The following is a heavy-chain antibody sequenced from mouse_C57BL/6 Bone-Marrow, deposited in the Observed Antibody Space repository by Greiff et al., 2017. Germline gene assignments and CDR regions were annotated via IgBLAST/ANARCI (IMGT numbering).Heavy chain of an antibody. D-gene: IGHD6-1*01. CDR3: TREGPSLYRVPMDY. J-gene: IGHJ4*01. V-gene: IGHV5-9-1*02. CDR2: ISSGGDYI. CDR1: GFTFSSYA. Sequence: EVQVVESGEGLVKPGGSLKLSCAASGFTFSSYAMSWVRQTPEKRLEWVAYISSGGDYIYYADPVKGRFTISRDNARNTLYLQMSSLKSEDTAMYYCTREGPSLYRVPMDYWGQGTSVTVSS.